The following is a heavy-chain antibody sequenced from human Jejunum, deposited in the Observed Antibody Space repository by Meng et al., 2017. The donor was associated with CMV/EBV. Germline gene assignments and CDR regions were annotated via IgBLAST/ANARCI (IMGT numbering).Heavy chain of an antibody. CDR1: GYTFTQHG. D-gene: IGHD6-19*01. CDR3: ARDPSNTSGRYAYFDY. V-gene: IGHV1-18*01. J-gene: IGHJ4*02. CDR2: ISCYNGDT. Sequence: QVQLVQSGAEVKKPGASVRVPCKASGYTFTQHGISWIRQAPGQGLEWMGWISCYNGDTNYAQKLQGRVTMTTDTSTNTAYMDLRGLRSDDTAVYYCARDPSNTSGRYAYFDYWGQGPLGTV.